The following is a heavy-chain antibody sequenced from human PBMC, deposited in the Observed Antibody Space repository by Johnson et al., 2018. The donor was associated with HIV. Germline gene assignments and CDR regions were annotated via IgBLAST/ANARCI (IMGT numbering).Heavy chain of an antibody. J-gene: IGHJ3*02. CDR1: GFTFSSYA. CDR2: IKSQTDGGTT. CDR3: TTLGWYDAFDI. D-gene: IGHD6-19*01. V-gene: IGHV3-15*01. Sequence: VQLVESGGGVVRPGGSLRLSCAASGFTFSSYAMHWVRQAPGKGLEWVGRIKSQTDGGTTDYAAPVKGRFTISRDDSKNTLYLQMNSLKNEDTAVYYCTTLGWYDAFDIWGQGTMVTVSS.